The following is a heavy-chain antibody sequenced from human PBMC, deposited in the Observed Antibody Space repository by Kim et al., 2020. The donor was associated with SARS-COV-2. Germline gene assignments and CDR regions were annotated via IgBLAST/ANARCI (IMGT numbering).Heavy chain of an antibody. V-gene: IGHV1-46*01. D-gene: IGHD6-13*01. CDR2: INPSGGSA. CDR1: GYTLTSYY. J-gene: IGHJ4*02. CDR3: ARVGPPRIAPADN. Sequence: ASVKVSCKASGYTLTSYYMHWVRQAPGQGLEWMGIINPSGGSATYAQKFQGRVTMTRDTSTSTVYMALSSLTYEDTAVYYCARVGPPRIAPADNWGQGTLLTVS.